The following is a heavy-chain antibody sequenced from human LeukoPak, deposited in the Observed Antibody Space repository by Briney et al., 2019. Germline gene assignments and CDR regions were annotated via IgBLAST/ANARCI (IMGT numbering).Heavy chain of an antibody. CDR2: IIPIFGTA. V-gene: IGHV1-69*13. CDR3: ASIPPGIEQYYYYGMDV. D-gene: IGHD1-26*01. CDR1: GGTFSSYA. Sequence: AALKVPCRASGGTFSSYAISWVRQAPGQGLEWMGGIIPIFGTANYAQKFQGRVTITADESTSTAYMELSSLRSEDTAVYYCASIPPGIEQYYYYGMDVWGQGTTVTVSS. J-gene: IGHJ6*02.